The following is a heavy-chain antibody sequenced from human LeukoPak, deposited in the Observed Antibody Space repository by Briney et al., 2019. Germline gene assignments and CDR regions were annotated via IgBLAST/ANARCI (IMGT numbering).Heavy chain of an antibody. CDR3: ARERSASPAFDI. J-gene: IGHJ3*02. CDR1: VDSISSYY. V-gene: IGHV4-59*01. Sequence: PSETLSLTCTVSVDSISSYYWSWIRQPPGKGLEWIGYIYYNGRAIYNPSLKSRVTMSVDTPNNQFSLSLNSVTDADAAIYYCARERSASPAFDIWGQGARVSVSS. CDR2: IYYNGRA.